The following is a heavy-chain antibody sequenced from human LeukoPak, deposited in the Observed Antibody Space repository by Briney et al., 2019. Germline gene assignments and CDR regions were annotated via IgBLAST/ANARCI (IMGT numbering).Heavy chain of an antibody. CDR1: GGSFSGYY. CDR2: INHSGST. D-gene: IGHD6-19*01. Sequence: SETLSLTCAVYGGSFSGYYWSWIRQPPGKGLGWIGEINHSGSTNYNPSLKSRVTISVDTSKNQFSLKLSSVTAADTAVYYCARGWGYSSGWYFDYWGQGTLVTVSS. J-gene: IGHJ4*02. V-gene: IGHV4-34*01. CDR3: ARGWGYSSGWYFDY.